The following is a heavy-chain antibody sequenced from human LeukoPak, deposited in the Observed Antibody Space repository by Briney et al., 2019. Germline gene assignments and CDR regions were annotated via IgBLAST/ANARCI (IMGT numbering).Heavy chain of an antibody. CDR1: GGSISSGGYY. V-gene: IGHV4-31*03. CDR3: ARAPGRGMSLDY. D-gene: IGHD2-15*01. CDR2: IYYSGST. Sequence: PSQSLSLTCTVSGGSISSGGYYWSWIRQHPGKGLEWIGYIYYSGSTYYNPSLKSRVTISVDTSKNQLSLKLSYVTAADTAVYYCARAPGRGMSLDYWGQGTLVTVSS. J-gene: IGHJ4*02.